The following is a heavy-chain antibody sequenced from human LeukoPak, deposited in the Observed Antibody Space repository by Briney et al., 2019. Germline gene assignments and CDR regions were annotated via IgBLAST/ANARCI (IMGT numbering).Heavy chain of an antibody. Sequence: SETLSLTCTISGGSISSYYWSWIRQPPGKGLEWIGYIYYTGSTNHNPSLKSRVTISVDTSKNQFSLKVTSVTAADTAVYYCAREGGYSYGDAPLHFDYWGQGTLVIVSS. CDR3: AREGGYSYGDAPLHFDY. CDR1: GGSISSYY. J-gene: IGHJ4*02. D-gene: IGHD5-18*01. CDR2: IYYTGST. V-gene: IGHV4-59*12.